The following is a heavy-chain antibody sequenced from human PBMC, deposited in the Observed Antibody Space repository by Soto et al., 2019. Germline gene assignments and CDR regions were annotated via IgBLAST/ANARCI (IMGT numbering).Heavy chain of an antibody. V-gene: IGHV3-30*03. D-gene: IGHD6-13*01. J-gene: IGHJ4*02. Sequence: GVSLRLSCAASGFTFSSYGMHWVRQAPGKGLEWVAVISYDGSNKYYADSVKGRFTISRDNSKNTLYLQMNSLRAEDTAVYYCATDRSSNTPYYFDYWVQGTMVTVSS. CDR3: ATDRSSNTPYYFDY. CDR2: ISYDGSNK. CDR1: GFTFSSYG.